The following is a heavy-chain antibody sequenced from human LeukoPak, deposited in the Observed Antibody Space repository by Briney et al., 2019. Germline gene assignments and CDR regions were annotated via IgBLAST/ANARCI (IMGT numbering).Heavy chain of an antibody. D-gene: IGHD3-22*01. V-gene: IGHV3-23*01. Sequence: GGSLRLSCAASGFTFSSYAMSWVRQAPGKGLEWVSAISGSGNITFYADSVKGRFTISRDNSKNTLSLQMNSLRAEDTAIYYRAKRVGGNYYDTSGGQGTLVTVSS. CDR2: ISGSGNIT. J-gene: IGHJ4*02. CDR1: GFTFSSYA. CDR3: AKRVGGNYYDTS.